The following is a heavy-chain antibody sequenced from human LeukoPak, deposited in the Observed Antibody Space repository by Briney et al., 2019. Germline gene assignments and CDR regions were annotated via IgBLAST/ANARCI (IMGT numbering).Heavy chain of an antibody. CDR2: ISYDGSNK. CDR3: ARDRSQRAYSYGPDGE. J-gene: IGHJ4*02. Sequence: GGSLRPSCAASGFTFSSYAIHWVRQAPGKGLEWVAVISYDGSNKYYADSVKGRFTISRDNSKNTLYLQINSLRGEDTAVYYCARDRSQRAYSYGPDGEWGQGTLVTVSS. CDR1: GFTFSSYA. V-gene: IGHV3-30*01. D-gene: IGHD5-18*01.